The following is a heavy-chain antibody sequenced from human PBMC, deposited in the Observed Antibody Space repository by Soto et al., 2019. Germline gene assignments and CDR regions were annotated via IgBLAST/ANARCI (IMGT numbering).Heavy chain of an antibody. Sequence: SETLSLTCTVSGGSISSGGYYWSWIRQHPGKGLEWIGYIYYSGSTYYNPSLKSRVTISVDTSKNQFSLKLSSVTAVDTAVYYCARDQNGSPHFDYWGQGTLVTVAS. CDR3: ARDQNGSPHFDY. CDR1: GGSISSGGYY. CDR2: IYYSGST. V-gene: IGHV4-31*03. J-gene: IGHJ4*02. D-gene: IGHD1-26*01.